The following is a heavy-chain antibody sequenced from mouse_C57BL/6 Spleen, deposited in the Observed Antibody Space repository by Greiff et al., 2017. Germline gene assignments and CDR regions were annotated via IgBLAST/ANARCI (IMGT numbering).Heavy chain of an antibody. CDR2: IYPGDGDT. CDR3: ARRDDGYYYAMDY. V-gene: IGHV1-53*01. D-gene: IGHD2-3*01. J-gene: IGHJ4*01. CDR1: GYTFTSYW. Sequence: QVQLQQPGTELVKPGASVKLSCKASGYTFTSYWMHWVKQRPGQGLEWIGQIYPGDGDTNYNGKFKGKATLTADKSSSTAYMQLSSLTSEDSAVYFCARRDDGYYYAMDYWGQGTSVTVSS.